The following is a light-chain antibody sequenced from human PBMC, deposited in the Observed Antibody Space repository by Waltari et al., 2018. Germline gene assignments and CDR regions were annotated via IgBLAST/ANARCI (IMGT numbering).Light chain of an antibody. Sequence: DIQMTQSPSSLSAFVGDRVTLTCRASQSIISFLNWFQHKAGKAPKLLISGASSLQSWVPSRFNGSGSGTDFTLTITSLQPEDSATYYCQQSYTSLVFTFGPGTRLDIK. CDR2: GAS. V-gene: IGKV1-39*01. CDR3: QQSYTSLVFT. CDR1: QSIISF. J-gene: IGKJ3*01.